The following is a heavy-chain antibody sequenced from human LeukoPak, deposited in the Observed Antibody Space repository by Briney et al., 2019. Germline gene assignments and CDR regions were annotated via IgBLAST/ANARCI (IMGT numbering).Heavy chain of an antibody. Sequence: ASVKVSCKASGGTFTSYTISWVRQAPGQGLEWMGRIIPILGIANYAQKFQGRVTITADTSTSTAYMELSSLRSEDTAVYYCARSGEYYDFWSGSYYGMDVWGQGTTVTVSS. D-gene: IGHD3-3*01. J-gene: IGHJ6*02. V-gene: IGHV1-69*02. CDR3: ARSGEYYDFWSGSYYGMDV. CDR1: GGTFTSYT. CDR2: IIPILGIA.